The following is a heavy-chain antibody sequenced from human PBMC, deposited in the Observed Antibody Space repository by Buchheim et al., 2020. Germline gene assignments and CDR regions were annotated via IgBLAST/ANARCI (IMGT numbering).Heavy chain of an antibody. V-gene: IGHV4-34*01. CDR3: ARGSCSGGRCPSIGRYYYYYGMDV. J-gene: IGHJ6*02. CDR2: INHSGST. Sequence: QVQLQQWGAGLLKPSETLSLTCAVYGGSFSGYYWSWIRQPPGKGLEWIGEINHSGSTNYNPSLKSRVTISVDTSKNQFSLKLSSVTAADTAVYYCARGSCSGGRCPSIGRYYYYYGMDVWGQGTT. CDR1: GGSFSGYY. D-gene: IGHD2-15*01.